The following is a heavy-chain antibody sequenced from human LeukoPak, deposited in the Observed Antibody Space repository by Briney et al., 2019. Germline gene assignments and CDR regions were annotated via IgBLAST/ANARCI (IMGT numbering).Heavy chain of an antibody. Sequence: SETLSLTCTVSGGSISSGGYSWSWLRQPPGKGLEWIGYIYHSGSTYYNPSLKSRVTISVDRSKNQFSLKLSSVTAADTAVYYCARGHSSSWFDFDYWGQGTLVTVSS. CDR1: GGSISSGGYS. CDR2: IYHSGST. V-gene: IGHV4-30-2*01. CDR3: ARGHSSSWFDFDY. D-gene: IGHD6-13*01. J-gene: IGHJ4*02.